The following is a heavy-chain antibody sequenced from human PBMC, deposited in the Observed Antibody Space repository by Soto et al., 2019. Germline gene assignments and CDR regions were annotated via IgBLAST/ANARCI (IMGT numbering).Heavy chain of an antibody. CDR3: ARESVPDRLQNWFDP. J-gene: IGHJ5*02. CDR2: IIPIFGTA. Sequence: QVQLVQSGAEVKKPGSSVKVSCKASGGTFSSYAISWVRQAPGQGLEWMGGIIPIFGTATFAQKFQGRVTITADESTSTAYMELSSLRSEDTAVYYCARESVPDRLQNWFDPWGQGTLVTVSS. D-gene: IGHD3-10*01. V-gene: IGHV1-69*01. CDR1: GGTFSSYA.